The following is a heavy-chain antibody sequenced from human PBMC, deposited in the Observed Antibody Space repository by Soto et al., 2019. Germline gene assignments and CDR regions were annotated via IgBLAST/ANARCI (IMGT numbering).Heavy chain of an antibody. CDR2: IYPDDSET. J-gene: IGHJ4*02. V-gene: IGHV5-51*01. CDR1: GYNFRTFW. D-gene: IGHD2-21*01. CDR3: ARGLHNCGEGYFDF. Sequence: PGESLKISGSTSGYNFRTFWIGWLRQAPGKGLEWMGLIYPDDSETKYSPSFEGQVTMSSDSYISATYLQWSSLQASDTAIYYCARGLHNCGEGYFDFWGQGTLVTVSS.